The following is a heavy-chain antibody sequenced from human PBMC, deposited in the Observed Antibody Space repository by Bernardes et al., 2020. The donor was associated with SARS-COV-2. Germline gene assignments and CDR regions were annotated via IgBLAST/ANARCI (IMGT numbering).Heavy chain of an antibody. CDR3: ARDGFSDLRGGWFDP. CDR2: VYYSGNT. D-gene: IGHD3-10*01. CDR1: GGSVYSGSFY. V-gene: IGHV4-61*03. Sequence: SETLSLTCTVSGGSVYSGSFYWNWIRQPPGKGLEWIGYVYYSGNTNYNPSLNSRVTISVDSPSHFSLKLRSVTAADTAIYYCARDGFSDLRGGWFDPWGQGTPVTVSS. J-gene: IGHJ5*02.